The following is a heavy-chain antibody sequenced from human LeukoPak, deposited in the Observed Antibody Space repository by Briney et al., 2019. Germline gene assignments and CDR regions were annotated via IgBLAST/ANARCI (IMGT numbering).Heavy chain of an antibody. J-gene: IGHJ3*02. D-gene: IGHD1-26*01. CDR2: ITWGRDNL. CDR1: GFIFDDYA. Sequence: GGSLRLSCAVSGFIFDDYAMHWVRQAPGKGLEWVSGITWGRDNLAYAASVKGRFTISRDNSKNTLFLQMNSLRAEDTAVYYCARGRVGAPDVFDIWGQGTMVTVSS. CDR3: ARGRVGAPDVFDI. V-gene: IGHV3-9*01.